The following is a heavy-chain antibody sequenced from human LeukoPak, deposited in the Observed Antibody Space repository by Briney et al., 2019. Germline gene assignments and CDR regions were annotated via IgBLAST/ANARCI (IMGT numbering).Heavy chain of an antibody. Sequence: PSETLSLTCTVSGGSISSYYWSWIRQPAGKGLEWIGRIYTSGSTNYNPSLKSRVTISVDTSKNQFSLKLRSVTAADTAVYYCAGRYEYSSSGHFDYWGQGTLVTVSS. D-gene: IGHD6-6*01. V-gene: IGHV4-4*07. CDR2: IYTSGST. CDR3: AGRYEYSSSGHFDY. CDR1: GGSISSYY. J-gene: IGHJ4*02.